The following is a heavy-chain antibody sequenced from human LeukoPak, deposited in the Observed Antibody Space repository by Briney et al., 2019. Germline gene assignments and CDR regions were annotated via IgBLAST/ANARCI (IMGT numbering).Heavy chain of an antibody. CDR1: GGSISSYY. D-gene: IGHD2-21*02. V-gene: IGHV4-4*07. CDR3: ARDKRYCGGDCYLLDY. J-gene: IGHJ4*02. CDR2: IYTSGSN. Sequence: SENLSLTCTVSGGSISSYYWSWIRQPAGKGLEWIGRIYTSGSNNYNPSLKSRVTMSVDTSKNQFSLKLSSVTAADTAVYYCARDKRYCGGDCYLLDYWGQGTLVTVSS.